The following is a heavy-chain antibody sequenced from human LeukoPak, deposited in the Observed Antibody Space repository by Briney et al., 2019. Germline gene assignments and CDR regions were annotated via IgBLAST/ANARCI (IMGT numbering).Heavy chain of an antibody. V-gene: IGHV3-23*01. D-gene: IGHD6-25*01. CDR2: ISGSGGST. CDR3: AKLREEISGYFDY. CDR1: GFTFCSYA. Sequence: GSPRLSFAASGFTFCSYAMSWVRQAPGKGVEWVSAISGSGGSTYYADSVKGRFTISRDNSKNTLYLQMNSLRAEDTAVYYCAKLREEISGYFDYWGQGTLVTVSS. J-gene: IGHJ4*02.